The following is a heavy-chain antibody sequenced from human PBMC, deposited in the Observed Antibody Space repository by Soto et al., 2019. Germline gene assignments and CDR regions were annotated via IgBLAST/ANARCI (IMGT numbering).Heavy chain of an antibody. Sequence: QMQLVQSGPEVKKPGTSVKVSCKASGFTFTSPAMQWVRQARGQRLEWIGWIVVGSGNTNYAQKFQERVTITRDMSTSTAYMELSSLRSEDTAVYYCAAGAALYYFDYWGQGTLVTVSS. CDR3: AAGAALYYFDY. J-gene: IGHJ4*02. V-gene: IGHV1-58*02. CDR1: GFTFTSPA. D-gene: IGHD6-25*01. CDR2: IVVGSGNT.